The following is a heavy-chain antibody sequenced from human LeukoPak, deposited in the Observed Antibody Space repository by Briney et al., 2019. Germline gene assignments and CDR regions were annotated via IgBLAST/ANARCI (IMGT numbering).Heavy chain of an antibody. CDR2: ISAYNGNT. CDR1: GYTFTSYG. V-gene: IGHV1-18*01. Sequence: ASVKVSCKASGYTFTSYGISWVRQAPGQGLEWMGWISAYNGNTNYAQKLQGRVTMTTDTSTSTAYMELRSLRSDDTAVYYCARDHHPHMMGATPGVYWGQGTLVTVSS. J-gene: IGHJ4*02. D-gene: IGHD1-26*01. CDR3: ARDHHPHMMGATPGVY.